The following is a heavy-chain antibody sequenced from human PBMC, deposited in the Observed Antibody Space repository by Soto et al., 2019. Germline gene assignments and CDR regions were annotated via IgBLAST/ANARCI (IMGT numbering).Heavy chain of an antibody. D-gene: IGHD6-19*01. CDR2: ISSSSSTI. CDR3: ARDSSSGWYRFDY. V-gene: IGHV3-48*01. Sequence: TGGFLRLSCAASGFTFSSYSMNWVRQAPGKGLEWVSYISSSSSTIYYADSVKGRFTISRDNAKNSLYLQMNSLRAEVTAVYYCARDSSSGWYRFDYWGQGTLVNVSS. J-gene: IGHJ4*02. CDR1: GFTFSSYS.